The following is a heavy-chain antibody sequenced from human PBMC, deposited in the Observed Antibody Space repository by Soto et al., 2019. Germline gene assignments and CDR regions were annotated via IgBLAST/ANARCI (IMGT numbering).Heavy chain of an antibody. J-gene: IGHJ6*02. Sequence: SETLSLTCTVSGGSISGYYWSWIRHPPGKGLEWIGDIYYSGSTNYNPSLKSRVTISVDTSKNQFSLKLSSVTAADTAVYFCARVSKLVAPKDGKSAYFYAMDVWGHGTTVTVSS. CDR3: ARVSKLVAPKDGKSAYFYAMDV. CDR1: GGSISGYY. D-gene: IGHD6-6*01. V-gene: IGHV4-59*01. CDR2: IYYSGST.